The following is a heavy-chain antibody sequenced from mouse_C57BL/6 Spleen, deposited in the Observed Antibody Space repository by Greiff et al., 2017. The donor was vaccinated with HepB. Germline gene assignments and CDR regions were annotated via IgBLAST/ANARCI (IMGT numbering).Heavy chain of an antibody. V-gene: IGHV1-53*01. CDR1: GYTFTSYW. CDR2: INPSNGGI. CDR3: ARGGYYYGSSYVGFAY. Sequence: QVQLQQPGTELVKPGASVKLSCKASGYTFTSYWMHWVKQRPGQGLEWIGNINPSNGGINYNEKFKSKATLTVDKSSSTAYMQLSSLTSEDSAVYYCARGGYYYGSSYVGFAYWGQGTLVTVSA. D-gene: IGHD1-1*01. J-gene: IGHJ3*01.